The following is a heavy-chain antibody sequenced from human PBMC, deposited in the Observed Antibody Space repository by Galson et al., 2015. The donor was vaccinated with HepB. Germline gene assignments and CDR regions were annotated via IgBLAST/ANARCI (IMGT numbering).Heavy chain of an antibody. D-gene: IGHD6-19*01. CDR1: GGSSSFNKYY. V-gene: IGHV4-39*07. J-gene: IGHJ4*02. CDR3: ARDTRLVNFVS. Sequence: SETLSLTCTVSGGSSSFNKYYWGWIRQPPGKGLEWIGTIYYSGSTYYNPSLKSRVTISIDTSKNWFSLKVSSVTAADTAVYYCARDTRLVNFVSWGQGTLVTVSS. CDR2: IYYSGST.